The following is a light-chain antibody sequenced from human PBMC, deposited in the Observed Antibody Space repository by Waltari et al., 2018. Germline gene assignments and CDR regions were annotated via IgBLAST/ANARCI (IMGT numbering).Light chain of an antibody. Sequence: DVAMTQSPLSLPVTLGQPASISCRSSQSLVYIDGNTYLNWFQQRPGQSPRRLIYKVSNRDSGVPDRFSGSGSGTDFTLKISRVEAEDVVVYYCMQATHWPRTFGQGTKVEIK. V-gene: IGKV2-30*01. CDR1: QSLVYIDGNTY. CDR2: KVS. CDR3: MQATHWPRT. J-gene: IGKJ1*01.